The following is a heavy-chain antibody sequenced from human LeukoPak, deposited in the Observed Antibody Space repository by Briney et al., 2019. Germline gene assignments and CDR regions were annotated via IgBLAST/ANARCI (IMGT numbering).Heavy chain of an antibody. J-gene: IGHJ4*02. V-gene: IGHV3-49*04. D-gene: IGHD3-10*01. Sequence: GGSLRLSCTASGFTFGDYAMSWVRQAPGKGLEWVGFIRSKAYGGTTEYAASVKGRFTISRDDSKSIAYLQMNSLKTEDTAVYYCTRDPLWFGELSFDYWGQGTLVTVSS. CDR2: IRSKAYGGTT. CDR3: TRDPLWFGELSFDY. CDR1: GFTFGDYA.